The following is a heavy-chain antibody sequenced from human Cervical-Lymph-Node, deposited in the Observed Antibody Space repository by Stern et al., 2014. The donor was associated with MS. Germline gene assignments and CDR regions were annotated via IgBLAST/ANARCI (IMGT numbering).Heavy chain of an antibody. Sequence: QVQLMQSGGGVVQPGTSLRLSCAASGFTFSRYGMHWVRQAPGKGLEGVSVTWYDGSNKYYQDSVKGRFTISRDNSKNMLYLQMYSLRAEDTAVYYCARDNAMGTTGYFDLWGRGTLVTVSS. CDR2: TWYDGSNK. J-gene: IGHJ2*01. CDR3: ARDNAMGTTGYFDL. V-gene: IGHV3-33*01. D-gene: IGHD1-14*01. CDR1: GFTFSRYG.